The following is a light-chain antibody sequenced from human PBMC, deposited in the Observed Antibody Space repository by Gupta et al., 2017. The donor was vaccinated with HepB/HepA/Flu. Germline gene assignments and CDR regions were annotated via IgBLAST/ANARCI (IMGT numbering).Light chain of an antibody. CDR2: DVS. J-gene: IGLJ2*01. Sequence: QSALTQPASVSRSPGQSITISCTGTSSDVGAYNHVSWYQQHPDKGPKLIIYDVSLRPSGVTNRFSVSKSGNTASLTISGLQAEDEADYYCSSLTTKNSMLFGGGTKVTVL. V-gene: IGLV2-14*03. CDR1: SSDVGAYNH. CDR3: SSLTTKNSML.